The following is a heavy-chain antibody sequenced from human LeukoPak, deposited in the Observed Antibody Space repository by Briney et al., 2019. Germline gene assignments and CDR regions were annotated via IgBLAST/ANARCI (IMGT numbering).Heavy chain of an antibody. Sequence: ASVKVSCKASVGTXSSYAISWVRQAPGQGLEWMGGRIPIFGTANYAQKFQGRVTITADESTSTAYMELSSLRSEDTAVYYCARATRLRNWFDPWGQGTLVTVSS. CDR1: VGTXSSYA. V-gene: IGHV1-69*13. D-gene: IGHD4-17*01. CDR3: ARATRLRNWFDP. J-gene: IGHJ5*02. CDR2: RIPIFGTA.